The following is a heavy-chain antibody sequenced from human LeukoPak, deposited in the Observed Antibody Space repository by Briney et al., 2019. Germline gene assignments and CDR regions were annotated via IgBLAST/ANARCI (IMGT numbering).Heavy chain of an antibody. V-gene: IGHV1-69*13. J-gene: IGHJ6*03. CDR2: IIPMFGTA. Sequence: SVKVSCKASGGTFSTYAIIWVRQAPGQGLEWMGGIIPMFGTANYAQKFQGRVTITADESTSTAYMELSSLRSEDTAVYYCARINYYDSGSDNYYYYYMDVWGKGTTVIISS. CDR3: ARINYYDSGSDNYYYYYMDV. CDR1: GGTFSTYA. D-gene: IGHD3-10*01.